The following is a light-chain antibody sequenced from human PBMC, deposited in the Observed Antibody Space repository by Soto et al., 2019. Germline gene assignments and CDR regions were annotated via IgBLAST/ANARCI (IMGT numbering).Light chain of an antibody. V-gene: IGKV1-5*01. CDR2: DAS. CDR1: QSISSW. J-gene: IGKJ1*01. CDR3: QQYNSYWT. Sequence: DIQMTQSPSTLSASVGDSVTITCRASQSISSWLAWYQQKPGKAPKLLIYDASSLESGVPSRFSGSGSGTEFTLTISSLQPDDFATYYCQQYNSYWTLGQGNKVDIK.